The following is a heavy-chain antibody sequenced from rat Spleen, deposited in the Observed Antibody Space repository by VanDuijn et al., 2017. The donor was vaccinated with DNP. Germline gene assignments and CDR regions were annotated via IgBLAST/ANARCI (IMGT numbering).Heavy chain of an antibody. V-gene: IGHV2-72*01. Sequence: QVQLEESGPGLMQPSETLSLTCTVSWFSLTSNGVGWVRQPLGKGLVWMGTIWAGGSTNYNSAVQSRLSISRDTSKSQVFLKMNSLKPEDTGTYYCARHDNYGSYFDYWGQGVMVTVSS. CDR2: IWAGGST. CDR1: WFSLTSNG. J-gene: IGHJ2*01. CDR3: ARHDNYGSYFDY. D-gene: IGHD1-3*01.